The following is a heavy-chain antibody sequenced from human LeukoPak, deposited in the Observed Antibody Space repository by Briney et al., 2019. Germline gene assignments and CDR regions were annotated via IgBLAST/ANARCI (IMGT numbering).Heavy chain of an antibody. D-gene: IGHD6-19*01. J-gene: IGHJ4*02. CDR2: IHTSGST. CDR3: ARRDISSGWSFDY. Sequence: PSETLSLTCTVSGGSISNYHWSWIRQPAGKGLEWIGQIHTSGSTNYNPPLKSRVTMSIDTPENHLSLTIRSLTAADTAVYYCARRDISSGWSFDYWGQGTLVTVSS. V-gene: IGHV4-4*07. CDR1: GGSISNYH.